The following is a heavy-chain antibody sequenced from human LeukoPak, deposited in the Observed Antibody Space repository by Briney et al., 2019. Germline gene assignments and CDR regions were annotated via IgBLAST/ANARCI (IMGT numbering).Heavy chain of an antibody. CDR2: INHSGST. Sequence: SETLSLTCAVYGGSFSGYYWGWIRQPPGKGLEWIGEINHSGSTNYNPSLKSRVTISVDTSKNQFSLKLSSVTAADTAVYYCARGGTIFGVVIRSAYFDYWGQGTLVTVSS. CDR3: ARGGTIFGVVIRSAYFDY. D-gene: IGHD3-3*01. CDR1: GGSFSGYY. J-gene: IGHJ4*02. V-gene: IGHV4-34*01.